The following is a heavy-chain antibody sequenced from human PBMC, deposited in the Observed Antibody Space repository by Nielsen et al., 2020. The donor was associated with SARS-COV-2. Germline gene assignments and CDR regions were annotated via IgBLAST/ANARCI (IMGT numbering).Heavy chain of an antibody. D-gene: IGHD2-2*02. J-gene: IGHJ4*02. V-gene: IGHV3-30*18. CDR2: ISYDGSNK. CDR3: AKDRAIVVVPAAIGGNDY. Sequence: WVGQSPGKGLEWVAVISYDGSNKYYADSVKGRFTISRDNSKNTLYLQMNSLRAEDTAVYYCAKDRAIVVVPAAIGGNDYWGQGTLVTVSS.